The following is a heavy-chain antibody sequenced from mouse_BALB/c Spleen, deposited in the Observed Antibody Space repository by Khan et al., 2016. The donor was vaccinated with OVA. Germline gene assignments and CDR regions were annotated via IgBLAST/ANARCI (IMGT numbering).Heavy chain of an antibody. J-gene: IGHJ1*01. Sequence: VQLQQSGGEVVRPGTSVKISCKASGYTFTNYWLGWVRQRPGHGLEWIGDIYPGGYFTNYNEQYKDKATLTVDTSSTTANMQFSSLTSEDSAVYFWARCATWYFDVWGAGTTVTVSS. CDR2: IYPGGYFT. D-gene: IGHD1-1*01. CDR1: GYTFTNYW. CDR3: ARCATWYFDV. V-gene: IGHV1-63*01.